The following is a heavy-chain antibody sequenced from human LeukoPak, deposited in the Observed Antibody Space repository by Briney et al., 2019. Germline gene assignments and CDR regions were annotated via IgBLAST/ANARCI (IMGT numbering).Heavy chain of an antibody. CDR1: GGSFSGYY. Sequence: SETLSLTCAVYGGSFSGYYWSWIRQPPGKGLEWIGEINHSGSTNYNPSLKSRVTISVDTSKNQFSLKLSSVTAADTAVYYCARDRYSSGLDYWGQGTLVTVSS. D-gene: IGHD6-19*01. V-gene: IGHV4-34*01. J-gene: IGHJ4*02. CDR2: INHSGST. CDR3: ARDRYSSGLDY.